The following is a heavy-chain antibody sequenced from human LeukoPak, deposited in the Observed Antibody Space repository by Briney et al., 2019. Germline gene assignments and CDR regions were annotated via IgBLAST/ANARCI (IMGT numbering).Heavy chain of an antibody. CDR2: ISSSSSSI. J-gene: IGHJ3*02. CDR3: VRDYSSSSGRAFDI. D-gene: IGHD6-6*01. V-gene: IGHV3-48*01. CDR1: GFTFSTYN. Sequence: PGGSLRLSCAASGFTFSTYNMNWVRQAPGKGLEWVSYISSSSSSIYYADSVKGRFTISRGNARNSLHLQMNSLRADDTAVYYCVRDYSSSSGRAFDIWGQGTMVTVFS.